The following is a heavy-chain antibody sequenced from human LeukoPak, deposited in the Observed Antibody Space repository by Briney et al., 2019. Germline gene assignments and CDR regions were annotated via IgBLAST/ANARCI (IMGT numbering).Heavy chain of an antibody. V-gene: IGHV1-18*01. CDR2: ISAYNGNT. Sequence: ASVKVSCKASGYTFTSYGISWLRQAPGQGLEWMGWISAYNGNTNYAQKHQGRVTMTTDTSTSTAYMELRSLRSDDTDVYYCARVTAVNIVVVPAAMLGDYYYYYYYMDVWGKGTTVTVSS. D-gene: IGHD2-2*01. J-gene: IGHJ6*03. CDR3: ARVTAVNIVVVPAAMLGDYYYYYYYMDV. CDR1: GYTFTSYG.